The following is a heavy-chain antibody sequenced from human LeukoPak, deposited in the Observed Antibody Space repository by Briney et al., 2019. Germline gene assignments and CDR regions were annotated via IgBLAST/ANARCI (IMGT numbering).Heavy chain of an antibody. CDR3: ATLRSGYYYDYFDY. D-gene: IGHD3-22*01. J-gene: IGHJ4*02. CDR1: GYTFTNYW. V-gene: IGHV5-51*01. Sequence: GESLKISCKGSGYTFTNYWIGWVRQMPGKGLEWMGIIYPGDSDTKYSPSFQGQVTISADKSISTAYLQWSSLKASDTAMYYCATLRSGYYYDYFDYWGQGTLVTVSS. CDR2: IYPGDSDT.